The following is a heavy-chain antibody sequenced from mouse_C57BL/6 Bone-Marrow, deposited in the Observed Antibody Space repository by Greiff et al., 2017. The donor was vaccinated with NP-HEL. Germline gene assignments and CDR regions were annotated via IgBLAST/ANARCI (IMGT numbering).Heavy chain of an antibody. J-gene: IGHJ2*01. D-gene: IGHD2-4*01. CDR3: ARGGMITTEGVY. V-gene: IGHV2-2*01. Sequence: QVQLKESGPGLVQPSQSLSITCTVSGFSLTSYGVHWVRQSPGKGLEWLGVLWSGGSTDYNAAFISRLSISKDNSKSQVFFKMNSLQADDTAIYYCARGGMITTEGVYWGQGTTLTVSS. CDR1: GFSLTSYG. CDR2: LWSGGST.